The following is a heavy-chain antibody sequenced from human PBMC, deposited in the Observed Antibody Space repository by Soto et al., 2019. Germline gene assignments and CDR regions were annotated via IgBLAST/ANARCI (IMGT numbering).Heavy chain of an antibody. V-gene: IGHV4-39*07. Sequence: PSETLSLTCTVSGGSISGSSYYWGWIRQPPGKGLEWIGSIYYSGGTYYNPSLKSRVTISVDRSKNQFSLKLSSVTAADTAVYYCARAHYGDYGYGMDVWGQGTTVTVSS. CDR1: GGSISGSSYY. CDR3: ARAHYGDYGYGMDV. CDR2: IYYSGGT. D-gene: IGHD4-17*01. J-gene: IGHJ6*02.